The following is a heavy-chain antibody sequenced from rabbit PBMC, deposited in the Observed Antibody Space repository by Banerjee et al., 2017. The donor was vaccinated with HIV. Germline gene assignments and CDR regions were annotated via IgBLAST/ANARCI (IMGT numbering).Heavy chain of an antibody. CDR1: GFSFSSNYW. J-gene: IGHJ4*01. V-gene: IGHV1S45*01. D-gene: IGHD4-2*01. CDR2: IYAGSSGMT. CDR3: ARVGSNDRTTFNL. Sequence: QEQLVESGGGLVQPEGSLTLTCTASGFSFSSNYWICWVRQAPGKGLELIGCIYAGSSGMTYYASWAKGRFTISKTSSTTVTLQMTSLTAADTATYFCARVGSNDRTTFNLWGPGTLVTVS.